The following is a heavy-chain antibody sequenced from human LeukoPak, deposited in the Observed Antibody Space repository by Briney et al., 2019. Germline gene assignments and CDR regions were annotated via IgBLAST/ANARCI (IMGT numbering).Heavy chain of an antibody. CDR3: ARGSGNYPNWFDP. J-gene: IGHJ5*02. V-gene: IGHV1-69*13. CDR1: GGTFSSYA. D-gene: IGHD1-7*01. CDR2: IIPIFGTA. Sequence: ASVKVSCKASGGTFSSYAISWVRQAPGQGLEWMGGIIPIFGTANYAQKFQGRVTITPDESTSTAYMELSSVRSEDTAVYYCARGSGNYPNWFDPWGQGTLVTVSS.